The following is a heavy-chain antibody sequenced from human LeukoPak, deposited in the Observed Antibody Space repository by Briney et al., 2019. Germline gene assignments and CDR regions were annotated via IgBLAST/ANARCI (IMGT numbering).Heavy chain of an antibody. CDR1: GDSISNYY. V-gene: IGHV4-59*01. CDR3: ARDRGTGSYWDDAFDI. D-gene: IGHD1-26*01. J-gene: IGHJ3*02. Sequence: SETLSLTCTVSGDSISNYYWSWIRQPPGKGLEWIGYIYYSGNTNYNPSLKSRVTISVDTSKDQFSLKLSSVTAADTAVYYCARDRGTGSYWDDAFDIWGQGTMVTVSS. CDR2: IYYSGNT.